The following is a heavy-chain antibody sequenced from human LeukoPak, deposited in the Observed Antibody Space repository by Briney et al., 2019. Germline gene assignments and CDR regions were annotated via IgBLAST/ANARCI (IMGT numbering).Heavy chain of an antibody. CDR2: ISAYNGNT. CDR3: ARAVDTAMVPPLYYYYYMDV. D-gene: IGHD5-18*01. Sequence: ASVKVSCKASGYTFTSYGISWVRQAPGQGLEWMGWISAYNGNTNYAQKLQGRVTMTTDTSTSTAYMELSSLRSEDTAVYYCARAVDTAMVPPLYYYYYMDVWGKGTTVTVSS. CDR1: GYTFTSYG. J-gene: IGHJ6*03. V-gene: IGHV1-18*01.